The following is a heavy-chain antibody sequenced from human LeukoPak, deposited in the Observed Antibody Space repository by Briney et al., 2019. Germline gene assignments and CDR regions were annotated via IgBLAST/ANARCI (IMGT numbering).Heavy chain of an antibody. CDR2: ISAGADII. CDR3: AKERDYRVSTSCDY. Sequence: GGSLRLSCEAAGFSFRDYPMGWVRRASGKRLEWVSGISAGADIIFYADPVKGRFTISRDNSKNTLYLQMTSLRGEDTALYYCAKERDYRVSTSCDYWGQGTQVTVSS. J-gene: IGHJ4*02. CDR1: GFSFRDYP. D-gene: IGHD3-10*01. V-gene: IGHV3-23*01.